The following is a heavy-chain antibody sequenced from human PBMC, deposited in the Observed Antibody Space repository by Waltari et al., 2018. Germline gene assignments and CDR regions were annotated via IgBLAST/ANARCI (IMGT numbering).Heavy chain of an antibody. CDR3: AKDDVNSYYPD. CDR2: INTEGNAK. J-gene: IGHJ4*02. D-gene: IGHD3-10*01. CDR1: GFTFSASW. Sequence: EVQLVESGGGLVQPGGSLRLSGVAAGFTFSASWMAWVRQAPGKGLEWVANINTEGNAKNYVGSVAGRFTISRDNAKNSLFLQMNSLTAEDSAVYYCAKDDVNSYYPDWGQGTLVTVSS. V-gene: IGHV3-7*01.